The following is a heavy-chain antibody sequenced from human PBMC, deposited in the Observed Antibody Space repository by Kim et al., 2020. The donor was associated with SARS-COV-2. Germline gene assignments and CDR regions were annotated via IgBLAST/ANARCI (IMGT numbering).Heavy chain of an antibody. J-gene: IGHJ4*02. CDR2: ISSSSSYI. Sequence: GGSLRLSCAASGFTFSSYSMNWVRQAPGKGLEWVSSISSSSSYIYYAGSVKGRFTISRDNAKNSLYLQMNSLRAEDTAVYYWARDMSSSWYWGEFDYWGQGTLVTVSS. V-gene: IGHV3-21*01. D-gene: IGHD6-13*01. CDR1: GFTFSSYS. CDR3: ARDMSSSWYWGEFDY.